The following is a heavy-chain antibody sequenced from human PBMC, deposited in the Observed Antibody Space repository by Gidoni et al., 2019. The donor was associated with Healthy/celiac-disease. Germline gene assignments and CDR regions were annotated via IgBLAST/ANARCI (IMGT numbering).Heavy chain of an antibody. CDR1: GFTFSSYW. V-gene: IGHV3-7*01. D-gene: IGHD1-26*01. J-gene: IGHJ4*02. CDR2: IKQDGSEK. Sequence: EVQLVESGGGLVQPGGSLRLSCASSGFTFSSYWMSWVRQAPGTGLEWVANIKQDGSEKYYVDSVKGRFTISRDNAKNSLYLQMNSLRAEDTAVYYCAREYSGSYPFFDYWGQGTLVTVSS. CDR3: AREYSGSYPFFDY.